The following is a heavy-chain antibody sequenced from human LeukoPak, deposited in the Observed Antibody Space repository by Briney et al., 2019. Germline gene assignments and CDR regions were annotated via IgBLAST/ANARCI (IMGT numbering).Heavy chain of an antibody. V-gene: IGHV4-34*01. CDR3: AGGYSGQAVDY. CDR1: GGSFSGYY. D-gene: IGHD5-12*01. CDR2: INHSGST. Sequence: SETLSLTCAVYGGSFSGYYWSWIRQPPGKGPEWIGEINHSGSTNYNPSLKSRVTISVDTSKNQFSLKLSSVTAADTAVYYCAGGYSGQAVDYWGQGTLVTVSS. J-gene: IGHJ4*02.